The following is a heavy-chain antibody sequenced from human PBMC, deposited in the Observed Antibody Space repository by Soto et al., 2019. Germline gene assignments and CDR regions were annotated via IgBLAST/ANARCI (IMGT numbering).Heavy chain of an antibody. V-gene: IGHV3-48*02. CDR1: GFAFSTFI. D-gene: IGHD5-12*01. J-gene: IGHJ4*02. CDR3: ARGYSSFDL. Sequence: EVQLVESGGALVQPGGSLRLSCAASGFAFSTFIMHWVRQAPGKGLEWISFISSTSTTMIYADSVKGRFTVSRDNAKNSLFLQMNSLRDDDTAVYYCARGYSSFDLWGQGTLVTVSS. CDR2: ISSTSTTM.